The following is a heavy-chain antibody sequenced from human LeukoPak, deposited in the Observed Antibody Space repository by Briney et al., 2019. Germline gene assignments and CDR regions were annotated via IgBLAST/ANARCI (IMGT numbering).Heavy chain of an antibody. CDR3: ARPGYSSGWYLGGPFDY. D-gene: IGHD6-19*01. Sequence: ASVKVSCKASGYTFTSYGISWVRQAPGQGLEWMGWISAYNGNTNYAQKLQGRVTMTTDTSTSTAYMELRSLRSDDTAVYYCARPGYSSGWYLGGPFDYWGQGTLVTVSS. J-gene: IGHJ4*02. CDR1: GYTFTSYG. V-gene: IGHV1-18*01. CDR2: ISAYNGNT.